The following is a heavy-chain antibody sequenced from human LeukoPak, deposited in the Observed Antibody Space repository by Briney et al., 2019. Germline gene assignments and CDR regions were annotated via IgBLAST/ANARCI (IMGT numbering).Heavy chain of an antibody. CDR1: GFTFRSYG. CDR3: ARDRGMTTKEWHFDY. J-gene: IGHJ4*02. Sequence: PGGSLRLSCAASGFTFRSYGMQWVRQAPGKGLEWVALIWYDGSNKYYADSVKGRFTISRDNSKNTLYLQMNSLRAEDTAVYYCARDRGMTTKEWHFDYWGQGTLVTVSS. CDR2: IWYDGSNK. D-gene: IGHD4-17*01. V-gene: IGHV3-33*01.